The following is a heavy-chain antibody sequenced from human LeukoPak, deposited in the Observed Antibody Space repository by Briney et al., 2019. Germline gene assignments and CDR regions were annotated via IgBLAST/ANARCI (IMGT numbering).Heavy chain of an antibody. CDR2: INPNSGGT. D-gene: IGHD2-2*01. J-gene: IGHJ5*02. CDR1: GYTFTGYY. CDR3: ARDLVVPAAIGETFDH. Sequence: GASVKVSCKASGYTFTGYYMHWVRQAPGQGPEWMGWINPNSGGTNYAQKFQGRVTMTRDTSISTAYMELSRLRSDDTAVYYCARDLVVPAAIGETFDHWGQGTLVTVSS. V-gene: IGHV1-2*02.